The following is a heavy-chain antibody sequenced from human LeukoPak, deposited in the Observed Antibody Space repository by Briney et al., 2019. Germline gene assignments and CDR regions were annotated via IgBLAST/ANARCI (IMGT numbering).Heavy chain of an antibody. J-gene: IGHJ4*02. D-gene: IGHD2-21*02. CDR2: MNPYTGNT. CDR3: ARSLACGDCYDTPDF. CDR1: GYTFTNYD. Sequence: GASVKVSCKASGYTFTNYDINWVRQAPGQRPEWMGWMNPYTGNTGYAPKFQGRVTMIRDTSISTAYMELTRLTSEDTAVYYCARSLACGDCYDTPDFWGQGTLITVSS. V-gene: IGHV1-8*01.